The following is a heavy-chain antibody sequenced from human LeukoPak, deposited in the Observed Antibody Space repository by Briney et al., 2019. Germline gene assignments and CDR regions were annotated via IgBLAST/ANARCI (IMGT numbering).Heavy chain of an antibody. CDR3: AKAEVDYYGSGSYYME. V-gene: IGHV3-23*01. CDR2: ISGSGGST. D-gene: IGHD3-10*01. Sequence: GGSLRLSCAASGFTFSSYAMSWVRQAPGKGLEWVSAISGSGGSTYYADSVKGRFTISRDNSKNTLYQQMNSLRAEDTAVYYCAKAEVDYYGSGSYYMEWGQGTLVTVSP. CDR1: GFTFSSYA. J-gene: IGHJ4*02.